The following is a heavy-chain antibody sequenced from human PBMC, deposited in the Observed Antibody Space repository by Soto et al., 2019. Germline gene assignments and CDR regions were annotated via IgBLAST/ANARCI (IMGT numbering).Heavy chain of an antibody. V-gene: IGHV3-7*05. CDR3: AKHNTIFGVVISYFDY. J-gene: IGHJ4*02. CDR2: IKQDGSEK. D-gene: IGHD3-3*01. CDR1: GFTFSSYW. Sequence: GGSLRLSCAASGFTFSSYWMSWVRQAPGKGLEWVANIKQDGSEKYYVDSVKGRFTISRDNAKNSLYLQMNSLRAEDTAVYYCAKHNTIFGVVISYFDYWGQGTLVTVS.